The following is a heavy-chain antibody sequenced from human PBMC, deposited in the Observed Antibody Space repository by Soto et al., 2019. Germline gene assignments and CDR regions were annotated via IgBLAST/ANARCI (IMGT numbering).Heavy chain of an antibody. CDR2: IYYTETT. V-gene: IGHV4-61*08. J-gene: IGHJ6*02. CDR3: AKSGANIRYYHYGLDV. Sequence: SETLSLTCTVSGASVSSGDWYWNWIRQSPGKVLEWIGYIYYTETTNYNPSLRGRATISLDRPNNQFSLQLRSVTDADTAQYYCAKSGANIRYYHYGLDVWGRGTTVT. D-gene: IGHD3-10*01. CDR1: GASVSSGDWY.